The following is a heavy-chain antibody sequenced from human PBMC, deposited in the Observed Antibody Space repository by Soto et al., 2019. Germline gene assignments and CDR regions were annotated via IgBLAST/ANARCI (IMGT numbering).Heavy chain of an antibody. CDR1: GFTFSVYG. V-gene: IGHV3-30*18. Sequence: GGSLRLSCAASGFTFSVYGMHWVRQAPGKGLEWVAVTASDGSNKHYADSVKGRFTISRDNSKNMLYLQMNSLRGEDTAVYYCAKKAPRTLDMPPDHWGQGTLVTVSS. CDR2: TASDGSNK. CDR3: AKKAPRTLDMPPDH. D-gene: IGHD2-2*03. J-gene: IGHJ4*02.